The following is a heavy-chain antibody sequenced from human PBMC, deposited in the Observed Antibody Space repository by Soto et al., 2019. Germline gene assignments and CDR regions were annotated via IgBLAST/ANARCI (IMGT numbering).Heavy chain of an antibody. J-gene: IGHJ3*02. D-gene: IGHD5-18*01. CDR3: AREGSYGSTRDAFDI. CDR2: ISSSSSTI. CDR1: VFTFSSYS. V-gene: IGHV3-48*02. Sequence: GGSLRLSCAASVFTFSSYSMNWVRQAPGEGLEWVSYISSSSSTIYYADSVKGRFTISRDNAKNSLYLQMNSLRDEDTAVYYCAREGSYGSTRDAFDIWGQGTMVTVS.